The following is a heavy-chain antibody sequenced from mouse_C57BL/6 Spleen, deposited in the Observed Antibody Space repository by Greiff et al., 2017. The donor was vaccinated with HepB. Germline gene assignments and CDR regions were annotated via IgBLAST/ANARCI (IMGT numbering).Heavy chain of an antibody. D-gene: IGHD4-1*01. V-gene: IGHV1-69*01. Sequence: VQLQQSGAELVMPGASVKLSCKASGYTFTSYWMHWVKQRPGQGLEWIGEIDPSDSYTNYNQKFKGKSTLTVDKSSSTAYMQLSSLTSEDSAVYYCASWGYYFDYWGQGTTLTVSS. CDR1: GYTFTSYW. CDR3: ASWGYYFDY. J-gene: IGHJ2*01. CDR2: IDPSDSYT.